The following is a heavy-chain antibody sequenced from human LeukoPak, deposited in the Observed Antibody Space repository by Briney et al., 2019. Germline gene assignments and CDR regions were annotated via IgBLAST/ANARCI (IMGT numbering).Heavy chain of an antibody. V-gene: IGHV3-74*01. CDR3: ARDVGFITGTLGNYYFYMDV. Sequence: PGGSLRLSCAASGFTFSSYWMHWVRQAPGKGLVWVSRINTDGSTTSYADSVEGRFTISRDNAKNTVYLQMNSLRAEDTAVYYCARDVGFITGTLGNYYFYMDVWGKGTTVTVSS. D-gene: IGHD1-20*01. J-gene: IGHJ6*03. CDR2: INTDGSTT. CDR1: GFTFSSYW.